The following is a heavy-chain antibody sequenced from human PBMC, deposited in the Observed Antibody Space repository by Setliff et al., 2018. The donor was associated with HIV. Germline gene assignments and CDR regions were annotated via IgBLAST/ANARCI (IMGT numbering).Heavy chain of an antibody. D-gene: IGHD7-27*01. CDR1: GRSFSGYY. CDR3: ARGWGHDGFDF. Sequence: SETLSLTCAVYGRSFSGYYWNWIRQSPGKGLEWIGEINHSGGTNYNPSLKSRVAMSIDTSKNQFSLNVSSVTAADTAVYYCARGWGHDGFDFWGQGTMVTVS. V-gene: IGHV4-34*01. J-gene: IGHJ3*01. CDR2: INHSGGT.